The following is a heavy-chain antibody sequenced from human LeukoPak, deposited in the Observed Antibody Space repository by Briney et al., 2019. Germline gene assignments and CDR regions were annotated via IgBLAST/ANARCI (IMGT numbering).Heavy chain of an antibody. J-gene: IGHJ4*02. CDR3: AKRMGPSIAATDLDY. V-gene: IGHV3-30*18. CDR1: GFSFSTYG. CDR2: ISYDGSNK. D-gene: IGHD6-13*01. Sequence: GGSLRLSCAASGFSFSTYGMEWVRQAPGKGLEWVAVISYDGSNKYYADSVKGRFTVSRDNSKNTLYLQMNSLRAEDTAVYYCAKRMGPSIAATDLDYWGQGTLVTVSS.